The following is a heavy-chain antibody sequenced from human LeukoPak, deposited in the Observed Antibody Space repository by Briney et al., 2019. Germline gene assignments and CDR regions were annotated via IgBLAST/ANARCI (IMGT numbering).Heavy chain of an antibody. D-gene: IGHD2-15*01. CDR3: ARNYCSGGSCYSDFDY. V-gene: IGHV1-18*01. CDR1: VYTFTSCG. CDR2: ISAYNGNT. Sequence: ASVNVSCKASVYTFTSCGISWVRQAPGQGLEWMGWISAYNGNTNYAQKLQGRVTMTTETSTSTAYMELRSLRSDDTAVYYCARNYCSGGSCYSDFDYWGQGTLVTVSS. J-gene: IGHJ4*02.